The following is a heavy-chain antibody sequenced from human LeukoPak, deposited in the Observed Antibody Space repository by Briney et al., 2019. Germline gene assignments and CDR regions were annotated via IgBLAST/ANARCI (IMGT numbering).Heavy chain of an antibody. V-gene: IGHV3-7*03. CDR2: IKQDGSEK. CDR3: ARDRPRYCSSTSCYDYYYYGMDV. CDR1: GFTFSSCW. D-gene: IGHD2-2*01. Sequence: GGSLRLSCAASGFTFSSCWMSWVRQAPGKGLEWVANIKQDGSEKYYVDSVKGRFTISRDNAKNSLYLQMNSLRAEDTAVYYCARDRPRYCSSTSCYDYYYYGMDVWGQGTTVTVSS. J-gene: IGHJ6*02.